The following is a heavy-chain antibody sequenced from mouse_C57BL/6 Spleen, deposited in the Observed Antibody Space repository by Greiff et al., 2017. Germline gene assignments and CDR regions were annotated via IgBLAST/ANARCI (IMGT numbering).Heavy chain of an antibody. CDR3: ANPICYGSSYGFAY. CDR2: IDPEDGAT. CDR1: GFNIKDYY. J-gene: IGHJ3*01. V-gene: IGHV14-2*01. Sequence: VQLQQSGAELVKPGASVKLSCTASGFNIKDYYMHWVKQRTEQGLEWIGRIDPEDGATTYAPKFQGKATITADTSSNTAYLQLSSLTSEDTAVYYCANPICYGSSYGFAYWGQGTLVTVSA. D-gene: IGHD1-1*01.